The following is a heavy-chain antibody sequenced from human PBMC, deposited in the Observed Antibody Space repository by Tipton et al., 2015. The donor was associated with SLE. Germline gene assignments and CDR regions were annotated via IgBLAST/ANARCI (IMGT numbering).Heavy chain of an antibody. J-gene: IGHJ5*02. D-gene: IGHD2-2*01. CDR1: GGSISSYY. Sequence: TLSLTCTVSGGSISSYYWSWIRQHPGKGLEWIGYIYYSGSTYYNPSLKSRVTISVDTSKNQFSLKLSSVTAADTAVYYCARGYCSSTSCCQFDPWGQGTLVTVSS. V-gene: IGHV4-31*03. CDR3: ARGYCSSTSCCQFDP. CDR2: IYYSGST.